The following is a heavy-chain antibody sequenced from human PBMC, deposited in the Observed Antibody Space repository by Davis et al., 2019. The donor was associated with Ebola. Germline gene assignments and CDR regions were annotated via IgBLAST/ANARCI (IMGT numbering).Heavy chain of an antibody. CDR2: ISSSGSTI. CDR1: GFTFSDYY. J-gene: IGHJ6*02. V-gene: IGHV3-11*04. Sequence: PGGSLRLSCAASGFTFSDYYMSWIRQAPGKGLEWVSYISSSGSTIYYADSVKGRFTISRDNAKNSLYLQMNSLRAEDTAVYYCAKVGGRYCSSTSCYYYGMDVWGQGTTVTVSS. D-gene: IGHD2-2*01. CDR3: AKVGGRYCSSTSCYYYGMDV.